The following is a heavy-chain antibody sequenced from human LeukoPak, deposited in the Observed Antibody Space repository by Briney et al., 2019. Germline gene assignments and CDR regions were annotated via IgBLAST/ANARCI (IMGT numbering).Heavy chain of an antibody. J-gene: IGHJ5*02. CDR2: ISAYNGNI. Sequence: GASVKVSCKASGDIFSKYGISWVRQAPGQGLEWMGWISAYNGNINYAQKFQGRVTMTTDTSTSTAYMELRSLRSDDTAVYYCAKNTYCSSTSCYFQPWGQGTLVTVSS. D-gene: IGHD2-2*01. CDR1: GDIFSKYG. V-gene: IGHV1-18*01. CDR3: AKNTYCSSTSCYFQP.